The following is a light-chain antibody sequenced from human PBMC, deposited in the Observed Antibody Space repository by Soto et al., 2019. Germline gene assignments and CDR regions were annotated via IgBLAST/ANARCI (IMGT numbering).Light chain of an antibody. CDR2: GAS. CDR3: QQYNNWPRT. J-gene: IGKJ1*01. V-gene: IGKV3-15*01. CDR1: QSVSGN. Sequence: EIVMTQSPATLSVSPGERATLSCRASQSVSGNLAWYQQKPGQAPRLLIYGASIGATGIPARFSGSGSGTEFTLTISSLQSEDFAVYYCQQYNNWPRTFGQGTKVEIK.